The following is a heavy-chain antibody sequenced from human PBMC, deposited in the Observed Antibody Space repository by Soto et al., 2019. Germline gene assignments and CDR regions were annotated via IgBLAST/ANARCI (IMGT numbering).Heavy chain of an antibody. CDR3: ARDEYCSSTSCYSHYYYYGMDV. Sequence: QVPLVQSGAEVKKPGSSVKVSCKASGGTFSSYAISWVRQAPGQGLEWMGGIIPIFGTANYAQKFQGRVTITADESTSTAYMELSSLRSEDTAVYYCARDEYCSSTSCYSHYYYYGMDVWGQGTTVTVSS. V-gene: IGHV1-69*01. D-gene: IGHD2-2*02. J-gene: IGHJ6*02. CDR1: GGTFSSYA. CDR2: IIPIFGTA.